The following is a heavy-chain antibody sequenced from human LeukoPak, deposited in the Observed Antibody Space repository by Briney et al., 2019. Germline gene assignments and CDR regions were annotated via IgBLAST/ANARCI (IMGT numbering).Heavy chain of an antibody. CDR1: GFTFSRYS. J-gene: IGHJ6*03. CDR2: ITSSSSYI. V-gene: IGHV3-21*01. Sequence: GGSLRLSCAASGFTFSRYSMNWVRQAPGKGLEWVSSITSSSSYIYYADSLKGRFTISRDNAKNSLYLQMNSLRAEDTAVYYCARGVSSAWFGTYYYYMDVWGKGTTVTISS. D-gene: IGHD3-10*01. CDR3: ARGVSSAWFGTYYYYMDV.